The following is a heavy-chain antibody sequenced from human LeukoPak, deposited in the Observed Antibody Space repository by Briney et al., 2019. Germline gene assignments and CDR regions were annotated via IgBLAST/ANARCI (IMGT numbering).Heavy chain of an antibody. Sequence: GGSLRLSFAASGXIVSSNYMTWVRQAPGKGLEWVSILYISGGTYYADSVKGRFTISRDNSKNTVYLQMNSLRAEDTAVYYCAGHFDSATNYWGQGTLVTVSS. CDR3: AGHFDSATNY. J-gene: IGHJ4*02. V-gene: IGHV3-53*01. CDR2: LYISGGT. CDR1: GXIVSSNY. D-gene: IGHD3-10*01.